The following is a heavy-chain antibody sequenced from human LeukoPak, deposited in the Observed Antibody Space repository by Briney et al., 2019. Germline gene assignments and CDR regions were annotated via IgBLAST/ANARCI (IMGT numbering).Heavy chain of an antibody. CDR1: GGSISSGSYY. Sequence: SETLSLTCTVSGGSISSGSYYWSWIRQPAGKGLGWIGRIYTSGGTNYNPSLKIRVTISVDTSKSQFSLKLTSVTAADTAVYYCARLVRGVIPFYYYYGMDVWGQGTTVTVSS. CDR2: IYTSGGT. V-gene: IGHV4-61*02. CDR3: ARLVRGVIPFYYYYGMDV. D-gene: IGHD3-10*01. J-gene: IGHJ6*02.